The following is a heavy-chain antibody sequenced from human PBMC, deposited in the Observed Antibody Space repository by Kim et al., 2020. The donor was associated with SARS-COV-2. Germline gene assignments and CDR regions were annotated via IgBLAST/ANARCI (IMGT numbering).Heavy chain of an antibody. CDR2: INHSGST. Sequence: SETLSLTCAVYGGSFSGYYWSWIRQPPGKGLEWIGEINHSGSTNYNPSLKSRVTISVDTSKNQFSLKLSSVTAADTAVYYCARGYCSSTSCYRAFYYWGQGTLVTVSS. CDR1: GGSFSGYY. J-gene: IGHJ4*02. V-gene: IGHV4-34*01. D-gene: IGHD2-2*01. CDR3: ARGYCSSTSCYRAFYY.